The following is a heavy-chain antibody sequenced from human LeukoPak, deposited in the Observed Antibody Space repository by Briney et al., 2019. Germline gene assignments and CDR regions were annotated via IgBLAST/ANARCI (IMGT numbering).Heavy chain of an antibody. CDR3: ARTNAFDI. CDR1: SGSISGYH. V-gene: IGHV4-59*01. CDR2: IYYTGST. Sequence: SETLSLTCTVSSGSISGYHWSWIRQPPGKGLEWIAYIYYTGSTGYNPSLKSRVTISIDTSRNQFSLKLTSVTAADTAVYYCARTNAFDIWGQGTVVTVSS. J-gene: IGHJ3*02.